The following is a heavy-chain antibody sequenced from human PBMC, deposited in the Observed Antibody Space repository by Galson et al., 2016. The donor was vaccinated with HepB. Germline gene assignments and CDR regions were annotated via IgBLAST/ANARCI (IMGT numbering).Heavy chain of an antibody. D-gene: IGHD3-10*01. CDR3: ARDYSKVSMVRGVNLDY. Sequence: SVKVSCKASGYTFIGYYMYWVRQAPGQGLEWMGWINPNSGGTNYAQKFQGRVTMTRDTSISTAYMELSRLRSDDTAVYYCARDYSKVSMVRGVNLDYWGQGTLATVSS. CDR1: GYTFIGYY. J-gene: IGHJ4*02. CDR2: INPNSGGT. V-gene: IGHV1-2*02.